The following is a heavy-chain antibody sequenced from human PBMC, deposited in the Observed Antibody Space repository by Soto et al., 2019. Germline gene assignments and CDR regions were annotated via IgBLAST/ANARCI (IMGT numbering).Heavy chain of an antibody. D-gene: IGHD2-15*01. CDR3: ARRAVGDCSGGRCSAVNGFDP. CDR1: GGSISSSSYY. Sequence: XATLSLTYTVSGGSISSSSYYWGGIRQPPGKGLEWIGSIYYSGSTYYNPSLKSRVTISVDTSKNQFSLKLSSVTAADTAVYYCARRAVGDCSGGRCSAVNGFDPWGQATLVTVYS. V-gene: IGHV4-39*01. CDR2: IYYSGST. J-gene: IGHJ5*02.